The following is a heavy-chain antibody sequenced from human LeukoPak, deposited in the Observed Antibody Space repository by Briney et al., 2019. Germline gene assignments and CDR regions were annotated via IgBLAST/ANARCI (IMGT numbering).Heavy chain of an antibody. V-gene: IGHV3-53*01. Sequence: GGSLRLSCAASGFTVSSNYMSWVRQGPGKGLECVSVISNDGDTYYADSVKGRFTISRDTSKNTVYLQMNNLRAEDTAIYYCAKAANYDILTGYYLDYWGQGTLVTVSS. CDR2: ISNDGDT. CDR1: GFTVSSNY. J-gene: IGHJ4*02. CDR3: AKAANYDILTGYYLDY. D-gene: IGHD3-9*01.